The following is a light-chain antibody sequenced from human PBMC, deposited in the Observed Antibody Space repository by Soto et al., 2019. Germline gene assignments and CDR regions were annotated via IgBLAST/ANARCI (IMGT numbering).Light chain of an antibody. J-gene: IGKJ1*01. V-gene: IGKV1-5*03. CDR2: KAS. CDR1: QSISSW. CDR3: QQYGSSGT. Sequence: DIQMTQSPSTLSASVGDRVIITCRDSQSISSWLAWYQQKPGKAPKFLIYKASTLESGVPSRFSGSGSRKEFILTISRLEPEDFAVYYCQQYGSSGTFGQGTKVDIK.